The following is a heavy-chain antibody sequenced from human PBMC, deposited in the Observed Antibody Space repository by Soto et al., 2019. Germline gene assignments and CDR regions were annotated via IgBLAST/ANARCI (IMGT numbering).Heavy chain of an antibody. D-gene: IGHD3-22*01. Sequence: PSETLSLTCAVYWGSFSGYYWSWIRQPPGSGLEWIGEINHSGSTNYNPSLKSRVTISVDTSKNQFSLKLRSVTAADTAVYYCARANYYDSSRYYSFDYWGQETLVTVSS. V-gene: IGHV4-34*01. J-gene: IGHJ4*02. CDR3: ARANYYDSSRYYSFDY. CDR1: WGSFSGYY. CDR2: INHSGST.